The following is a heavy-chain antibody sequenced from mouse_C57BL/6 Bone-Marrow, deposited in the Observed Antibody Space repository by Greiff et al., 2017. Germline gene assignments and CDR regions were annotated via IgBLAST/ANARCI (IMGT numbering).Heavy chain of an antibody. D-gene: IGHD1-1*01. CDR2: IDPENGDT. Sequence: VQLQQSGAELVRPGASVKLSCTASGFNIKDDYMHWVKQRPEQGLEWIGWIDPENGDTEYASKFQGKATITADTSSNTAYLQLSSLTSEDTAVYYCTTDYYGGNPFAYWGQGTLVTVSA. CDR1: GFNIKDDY. J-gene: IGHJ3*01. V-gene: IGHV14-4*01. CDR3: TTDYYGGNPFAY.